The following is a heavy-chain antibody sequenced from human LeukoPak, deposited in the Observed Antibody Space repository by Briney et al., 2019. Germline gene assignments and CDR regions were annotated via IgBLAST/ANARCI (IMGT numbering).Heavy chain of an antibody. J-gene: IGHJ4*02. Sequence: TGGSLRLSCAASGFTFRNFAMHWVRQAPGKGLEYVSALRSGGATTYYADSVKGRFIISRDNSKNTLYLQMGSLRREDMGVYYCARARRSGQQSYYFDYWGQGTPVTVSS. CDR1: GFTFRNFA. V-gene: IGHV3-64*02. D-gene: IGHD6-19*01. CDR2: LRSGGATT. CDR3: ARARRSGQQSYYFDY.